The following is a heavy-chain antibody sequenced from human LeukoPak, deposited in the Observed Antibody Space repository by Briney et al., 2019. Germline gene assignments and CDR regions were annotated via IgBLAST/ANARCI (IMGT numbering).Heavy chain of an antibody. CDR2: IIPIFGTA. J-gene: IGHJ5*02. V-gene: IGHV1-69*06. D-gene: IGHD3-22*01. CDR3: ASEANDSSGYYWFDP. CDR1: GYTFTGYY. Sequence: SVKVSCKASGYTFTGYYMHWVRQAPGQGLEWMGGIIPIFGTANYAQKFQGRVTITADKSTSTAYMELSSLRSEDTAVYYCASEANDSSGYYWFDPWGQGTLVTVSS.